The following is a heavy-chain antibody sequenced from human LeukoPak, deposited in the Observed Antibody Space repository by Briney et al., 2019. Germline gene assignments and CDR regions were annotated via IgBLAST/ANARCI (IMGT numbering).Heavy chain of an antibody. CDR1: GGSISSYY. CDR2: IYYSGST. CDR3: ARAGYSSGWHPYYYGMDV. Sequence: SETLSLTCTVSGGSISSYYWSWIRQPPGRGLEWIGYIYYSGSTNYNPSLKSRVTISVDTSKNQFSLKLSSVTAADTAVYYCARAGYSSGWHPYYYGMDVWGQGTTVAVSS. J-gene: IGHJ6*02. D-gene: IGHD6-19*01. V-gene: IGHV4-59*01.